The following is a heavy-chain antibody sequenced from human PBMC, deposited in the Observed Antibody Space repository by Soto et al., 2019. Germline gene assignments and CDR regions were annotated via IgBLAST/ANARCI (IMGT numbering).Heavy chain of an antibody. CDR3: AKGQYHFSSSSVYYYYYMDV. CDR2: ISYDGSNK. J-gene: IGHJ6*03. Sequence: QVQLVESGGGVVQPGRSLRLSCAASGFTFSSYGMHWVRQAPGKGLEWVAVISYDGSNKYYADSVKGRFTISRDNSKNTLYLQMNSLRAEDTAVYYCAKGQYHFSSSSVYYYYYMDVWGKGTTVTVSS. CDR1: GFTFSSYG. D-gene: IGHD6-6*01. V-gene: IGHV3-30*18.